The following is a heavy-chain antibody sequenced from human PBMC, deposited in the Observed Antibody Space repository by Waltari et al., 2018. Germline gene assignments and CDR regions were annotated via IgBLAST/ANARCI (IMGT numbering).Heavy chain of an antibody. J-gene: IGHJ5*02. CDR1: GASFSSYY. CDR3: TRGGNYDFWSHSPFVDP. Sequence: QVQLQQWGAGLLKPSETLSLTCAVYGASFSSYYWGWVRQSPGKGRAWMGQIRHPDRLNYNPTLKSRVTISVDTSASQFSLKLYSVTAADTGLYFCTRGGNYDFWSHSPFVDPWGQGTLVTVSS. CDR2: IRHPDRL. D-gene: IGHD3-3*01. V-gene: IGHV4-34*01.